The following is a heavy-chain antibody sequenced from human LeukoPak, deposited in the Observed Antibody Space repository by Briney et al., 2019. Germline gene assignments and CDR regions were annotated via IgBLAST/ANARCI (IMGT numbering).Heavy chain of an antibody. J-gene: IGHJ3*02. CDR1: GGSFGGYY. CDR2: INHSGST. D-gene: IGHD3-3*01. Sequence: SETLSLTCAVYGGSFGGYYWSWIRQPPGKGLEWIGEINHSGSTNYNPSLKSRVTISVDTSKNQFSLKPSSVTAADTAVYYCARFRGYDFWSGYSDAFDIWGQGTMVTVSS. V-gene: IGHV4-34*01. CDR3: ARFRGYDFWSGYSDAFDI.